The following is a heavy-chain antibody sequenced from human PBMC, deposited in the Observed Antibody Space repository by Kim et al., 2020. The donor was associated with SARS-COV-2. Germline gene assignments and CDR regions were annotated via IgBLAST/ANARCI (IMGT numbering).Heavy chain of an antibody. Sequence: ASVKVSCKASGYTFTSYYMHWVRQAPGQGLEWMGIINPSGGSTSYAQKFQGRVTMTRDTSTSTVYMELSSLRSEDTAVYYCARGRSAAGKPWPFDYWGQGTLVTVSS. D-gene: IGHD6-13*01. CDR1: GYTFTSYY. J-gene: IGHJ4*02. CDR2: INPSGGST. CDR3: ARGRSAAGKPWPFDY. V-gene: IGHV1-46*01.